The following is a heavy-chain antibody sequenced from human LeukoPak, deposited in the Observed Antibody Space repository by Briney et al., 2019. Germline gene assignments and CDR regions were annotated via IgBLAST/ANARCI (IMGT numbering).Heavy chain of an antibody. CDR2: IIPIFGTA. D-gene: IGHD3-10*01. J-gene: IGHJ4*02. CDR3: ATEYGSGSYYGDY. Sequence: EASVKVSCKASGYTFTSYGISWVRQAPGQGLEWMGGIIPIFGTANYAQKFQGRVTITADESTSTAYMELSSLRSEDTAVYYCATEYGSGSYYGDYWGQGTLVTVSS. CDR1: GYTFTSYG. V-gene: IGHV1-69*13.